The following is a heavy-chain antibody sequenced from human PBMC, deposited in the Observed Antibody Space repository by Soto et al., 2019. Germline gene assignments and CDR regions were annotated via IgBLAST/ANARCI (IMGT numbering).Heavy chain of an antibody. D-gene: IGHD3-22*01. CDR3: ARDRHITMIVGLLDY. V-gene: IGHV1-69*13. Sequence: SVKVSCKASGGTFSSYAISWVRQAPGQGLEWMGGIIPIFGTANYAQKFQGRVTITADESTSTAYMKLSSLRSEDTAVYYCARDRHITMIVGLLDYWGQGTLVTVSS. CDR2: IIPIFGTA. J-gene: IGHJ4*02. CDR1: GGTFSSYA.